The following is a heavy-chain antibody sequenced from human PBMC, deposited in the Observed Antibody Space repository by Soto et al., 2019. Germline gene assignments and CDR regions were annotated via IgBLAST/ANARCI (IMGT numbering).Heavy chain of an antibody. CDR2: IYYSGST. V-gene: IGHV4-59*01. J-gene: IGHJ3*02. CDR3: ARVAYDSSGYYPDSFDI. CDR1: GGSISIYY. Sequence: SETLSLTCTVSGGSISIYYWSWIRQPPGKGLEWIGYIYYSGSTNYNPSLKSRVTISVDTSKNQFSLKLSSVTAADTAVYYCARVAYDSSGYYPDSFDIWGQGTMVT. D-gene: IGHD3-22*01.